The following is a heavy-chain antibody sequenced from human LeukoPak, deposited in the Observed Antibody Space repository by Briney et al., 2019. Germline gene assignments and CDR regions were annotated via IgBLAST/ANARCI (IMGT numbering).Heavy chain of an antibody. D-gene: IGHD6-19*01. J-gene: IGHJ4*02. CDR3: AKGQFGGSGWYEGWFDY. V-gene: IGHV3-7*03. CDR1: GFTFSSYW. CDR2: IKQDGSEK. Sequence: GGSLRLSCAASGFTFSSYWMSWVRQAPGKGLEWVANIKQDGSEKYYVDSVKGRFTISRDNSKNSLYLQMNSLRTDDTALYYCAKGQFGGSGWYEGWFDYWGQGTLVTVSS.